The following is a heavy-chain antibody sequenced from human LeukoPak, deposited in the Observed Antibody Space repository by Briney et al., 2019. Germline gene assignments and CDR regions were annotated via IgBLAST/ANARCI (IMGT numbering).Heavy chain of an antibody. CDR3: ATGKAWFGELRYFDY. D-gene: IGHD3-10*01. Sequence: GASVKVSCKVSGYTLTELSMHWVRQAPGKGLEWMGGFDPEDGETIYAQKFQGRVTMTEDTSTDTAYMELSSLRSEDTAVYYCATGKAWFGELRYFDYWGQGTLVTVSS. CDR2: FDPEDGET. V-gene: IGHV1-24*01. CDR1: GYTLTELS. J-gene: IGHJ4*02.